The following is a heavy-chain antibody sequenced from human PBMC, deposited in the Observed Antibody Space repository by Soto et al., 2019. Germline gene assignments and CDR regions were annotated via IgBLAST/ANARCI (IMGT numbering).Heavy chain of an antibody. CDR2: ISPNNGNT. D-gene: IGHD4-17*01. V-gene: IGHV1-18*01. Sequence: QVQLVQSGPEVKKPGASVKVSCKASGYTFTNYGVSWVRQAPGQGLEWMGWISPNNGNTQFAQKCQDRITLTIDTSTTTAYMEVRSLISDDTAVYYCAKFDFGDYYFDSRGQGTLVTVSS. J-gene: IGHJ4*02. CDR1: GYTFTNYG. CDR3: AKFDFGDYYFDS.